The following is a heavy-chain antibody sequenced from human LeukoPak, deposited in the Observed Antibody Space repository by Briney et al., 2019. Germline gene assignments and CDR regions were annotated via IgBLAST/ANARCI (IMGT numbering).Heavy chain of an antibody. CDR2: IKQDGSEK. D-gene: IGHD5-18*01. V-gene: IGHV3-7*01. CDR3: AKDLGYSYDYYFDY. CDR1: EFTFSSYW. J-gene: IGHJ4*02. Sequence: PGGSLRLSCAASEFTFSSYWKSWVRQAPGKGLERVANIKQDGSEKYYVDSVEGRFTISRDNAKNSLYLQMNSLRAEDTAVYYCAKDLGYSYDYYFDYWGQGTLVTVSS.